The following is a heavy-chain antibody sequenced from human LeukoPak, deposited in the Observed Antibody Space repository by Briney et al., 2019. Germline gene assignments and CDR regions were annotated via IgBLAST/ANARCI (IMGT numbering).Heavy chain of an antibody. D-gene: IGHD6-13*01. Sequence: PGGSLRLSCAASGFTFSSNYMSWVRQAPGKGLEWVSVIYSGGSTYYADSVKGRFTISRDNSKNTLYLQMNSLRAEDTAVYYCARGGPTAAGSWWAEHQFDYWGQGTLVTVSS. CDR1: GFTFSSNY. V-gene: IGHV3-53*01. CDR3: ARGGPTAAGSWWAEHQFDY. CDR2: IYSGGST. J-gene: IGHJ4*02.